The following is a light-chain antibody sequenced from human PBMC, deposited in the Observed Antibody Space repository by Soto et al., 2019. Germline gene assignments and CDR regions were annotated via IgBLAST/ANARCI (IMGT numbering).Light chain of an antibody. CDR1: RSVSSSY. Sequence: EIVLTQSPGTLSLSPGERATLSCRASRSVSSSYLAWYQQKPGQAPRLLIYGASSRATGIPDRFSGSGSGTDFTLTISRLEPEDFSVFYCQQYGSSPQTLGQGTKVDIK. J-gene: IGKJ1*01. V-gene: IGKV3-20*01. CDR3: QQYGSSPQT. CDR2: GAS.